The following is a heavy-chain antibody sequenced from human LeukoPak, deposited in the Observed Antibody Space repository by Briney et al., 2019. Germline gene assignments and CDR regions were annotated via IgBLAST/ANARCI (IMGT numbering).Heavy chain of an antibody. CDR3: ARDLRLLEWISIGSYYYHYMDV. CDR1: GGSISGYY. Sequence: SETLSLTCTVSGGSISGYYWSWIRQPAGKGLEWIGHIYTSGSTNYNPSLKSRVTLSIDTSKSQFSLKLSSVTAADTAVYYCARDLRLLEWISIGSYYYHYMDVWGKGTTVTVSS. D-gene: IGHD3-3*01. V-gene: IGHV4-4*07. CDR2: IYTSGST. J-gene: IGHJ6*03.